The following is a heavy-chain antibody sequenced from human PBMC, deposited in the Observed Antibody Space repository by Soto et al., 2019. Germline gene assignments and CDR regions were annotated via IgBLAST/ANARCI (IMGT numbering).Heavy chain of an antibody. CDR3: AREDARVAAAGTGYYYYYYMEV. D-gene: IGHD6-13*01. CDR2: IKQDGSEK. CDR1: GFTLSSYW. Sequence: GSLRLSCAASGFTLSSYWMSWVRQAPGKGLEWVANIKQDGSEKYYVDSVKGRFTISRDNAKNSLYLQMNSLRAEDTAVHYCAREDARVAAAGTGYYYYYYMEVWGKGTTVNVSS. J-gene: IGHJ6*03. V-gene: IGHV3-7*01.